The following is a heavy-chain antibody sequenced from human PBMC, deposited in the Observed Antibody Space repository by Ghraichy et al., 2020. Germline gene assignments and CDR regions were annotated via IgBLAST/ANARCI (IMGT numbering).Heavy chain of an antibody. J-gene: IGHJ6*02. CDR1: GFTFSSYA. Sequence: GGSLRLSCAASGFTFSSYAMHWVRQAPGKGLEWVAVISYDGSNKYYADSVKGRFTISRDNSKNTLYLQMNSLRAEDTAVYYCARDLLTGTTTGNYYYGMDVWGQGTTVTVSS. CDR2: ISYDGSNK. CDR3: ARDLLTGTTTGNYYYGMDV. D-gene: IGHD1-7*01. V-gene: IGHV3-30*04.